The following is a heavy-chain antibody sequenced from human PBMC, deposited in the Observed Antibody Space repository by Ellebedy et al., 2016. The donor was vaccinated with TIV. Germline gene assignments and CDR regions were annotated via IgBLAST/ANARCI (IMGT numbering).Heavy chain of an antibody. CDR3: ARDPAAAGTVLDY. J-gene: IGHJ4*02. V-gene: IGHV1-69*13. CDR1: GGTFSSYA. CDR2: IIPIFGTA. Sequence: SVKVSXXASGGTFSSYAISWVRQAPGQGLEWMGGIIPIFGTANYAQKFQGRVTITADESTSTAYMELSSLRSEDTAVYYCARDPAAAGTVLDYWGQGTLVTVSS. D-gene: IGHD6-13*01.